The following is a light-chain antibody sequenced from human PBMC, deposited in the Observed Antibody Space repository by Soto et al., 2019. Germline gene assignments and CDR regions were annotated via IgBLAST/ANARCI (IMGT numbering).Light chain of an antibody. CDR3: SSYAGSSNV. CDR2: EVN. J-gene: IGLJ1*01. Sequence: SVLTQPPSASGSPGQSVAISCTGTSSDVGGYNYVSWYQQHPGKAPKLMIYEVNKRPSGVPDRFSGSKSGNTASLTVSGLQAEDEADYDCSSYAGSSNVFXTGTKVTVL. V-gene: IGLV2-8*01. CDR1: SSDVGGYNY.